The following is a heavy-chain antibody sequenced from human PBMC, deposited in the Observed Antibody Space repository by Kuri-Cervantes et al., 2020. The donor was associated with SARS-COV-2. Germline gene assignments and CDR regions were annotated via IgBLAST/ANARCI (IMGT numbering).Heavy chain of an antibody. CDR3: ARDRYDYIWGSYPQNDY. J-gene: IGHJ4*02. Sequence: GESLKISCAASGFTFSSYWMSWVRQAPGKGLEWVANIKRDGSEKYYVDSVKGRFTISRDNAKNSLYLQMNSLRAEDTAEYYCARDRYDYIWGSYPQNDYWGQGTLVTVSS. V-gene: IGHV3-7*01. D-gene: IGHD3-16*02. CDR2: IKRDGSEK. CDR1: GFTFSSYW.